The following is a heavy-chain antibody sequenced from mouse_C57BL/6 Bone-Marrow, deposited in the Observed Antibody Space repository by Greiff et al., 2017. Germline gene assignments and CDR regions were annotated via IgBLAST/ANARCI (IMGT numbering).Heavy chain of an antibody. CDR1: GYTFTSYW. V-gene: IGHV1-69*01. J-gene: IGHJ4*01. Sequence: QVQLQQPGAELVMPGASVKLSCKASGYTFTSYWMHWVKQWPGQGLEWIGEIDPSASYTNYNQKFKGKSTLTVDKSSSTAYMQLSSLTSEDSAVYYCAREDGYYAMDYWGQGTSVTVSS. CDR3: AREDGYYAMDY. D-gene: IGHD2-3*01. CDR2: IDPSASYT.